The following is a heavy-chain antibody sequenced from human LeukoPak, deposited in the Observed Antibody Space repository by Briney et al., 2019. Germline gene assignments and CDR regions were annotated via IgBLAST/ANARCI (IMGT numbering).Heavy chain of an antibody. J-gene: IGHJ6*03. Sequence: SETLSLACTVSGGSISSYFWICMRQPPGKGLEWIGYIYYSGSTNYNPSLKSRVTISVDTSKNQFSLKLSSVTAADTAVYYCARGYYYMDVWGKGTTVTVSS. CDR2: IYYSGST. CDR3: ARGYYYMDV. V-gene: IGHV4-59*01. CDR1: GGSISSYF.